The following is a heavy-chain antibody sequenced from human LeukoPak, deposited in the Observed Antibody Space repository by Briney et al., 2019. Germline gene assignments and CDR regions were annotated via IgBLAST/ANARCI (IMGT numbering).Heavy chain of an antibody. CDR2: MYVSGST. CDR3: ARDTYCSGGSCYHRYFDY. J-gene: IGHJ4*02. CDR1: GDSISSYY. D-gene: IGHD2-15*01. Sequence: SETLSLTCTVSGDSISSYYWSWIRQPAGKGLEWIGRMYVSGSTNYNPSLKSRVTISVDTSKNQFSLKLSSVTAADTAVYYCARDTYCSGGSCYHRYFDYWGQGTLVTVSS. V-gene: IGHV4-4*07.